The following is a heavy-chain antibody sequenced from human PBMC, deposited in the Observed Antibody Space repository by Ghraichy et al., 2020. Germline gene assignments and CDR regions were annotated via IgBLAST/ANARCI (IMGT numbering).Heavy chain of an antibody. Sequence: SETLSLTCNVSGGSISSGNYYYWSWIRQPPGKGLEWIGYTYNSGHTHYHAFLKSPLDISVDTSKNQFSLWLNSVTAADTAVYFCARVSGYGHFDNRGQGILVPVSS. J-gene: IGHJ4*02. V-gene: IGHV4-30-4*01. D-gene: IGHD5-12*01. CDR3: ARVSGYGHFDN. CDR2: TYNSGHT. CDR1: GGSISSGNYYY.